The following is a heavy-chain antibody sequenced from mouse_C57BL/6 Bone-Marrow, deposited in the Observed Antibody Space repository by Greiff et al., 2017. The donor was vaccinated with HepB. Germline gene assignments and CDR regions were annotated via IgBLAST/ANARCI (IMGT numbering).Heavy chain of an antibody. V-gene: IGHV1-80*01. D-gene: IGHD2-3*01. Sequence: QVHVKQSGAELVKPGASVKISCKASGYAFSSYWMNWVKQRPGKGLEWIGQIYPGDGDTNYNGKFKGKATLTADKSSSTAYMQLSSLTSEDSAVYFCASGDGYYVNYAMDYWGQGTSVTVSS. J-gene: IGHJ4*01. CDR3: ASGDGYYVNYAMDY. CDR1: GYAFSSYW. CDR2: IYPGDGDT.